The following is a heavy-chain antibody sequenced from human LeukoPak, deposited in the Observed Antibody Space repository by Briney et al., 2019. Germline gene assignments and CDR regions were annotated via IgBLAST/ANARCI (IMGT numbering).Heavy chain of an antibody. CDR1: GITFSNYY. V-gene: IGHV3-11*04. CDR2: ISSSGSNK. CDR3: ARDIGGVHDY. Sequence: GGSLRLSCAASGITFSNYYMTWIRQAPGKGLEWVSYISSSGSNKYYADSVKGRFTISRDNSKNTLYLQMNTLRAEDTALYYCARDIGGVHDYWGQGTLVTVSS. J-gene: IGHJ4*02. D-gene: IGHD3-16*01.